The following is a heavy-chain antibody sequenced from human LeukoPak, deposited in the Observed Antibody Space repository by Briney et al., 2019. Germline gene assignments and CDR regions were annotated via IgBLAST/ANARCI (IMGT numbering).Heavy chain of an antibody. Sequence: GGCLRLSCTASVFSFSGHWIHWARQLPWKGLVWVSRISPTGSTTSYADSVKGRFTVSRDNAKNTLYLQVNNLRAEDTAVYYCARGPNSNWSGLDFWGQGTLLTVSS. D-gene: IGHD6-6*01. V-gene: IGHV3-74*01. CDR3: ARGPNSNWSGLDF. CDR1: VFSFSGHW. CDR2: ISPTGSTT. J-gene: IGHJ4*02.